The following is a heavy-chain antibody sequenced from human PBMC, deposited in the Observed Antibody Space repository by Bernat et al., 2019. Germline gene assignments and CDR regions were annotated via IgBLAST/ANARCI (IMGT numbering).Heavy chain of an antibody. CDR1: GFTFSSYA. Sequence: QVQLVESGGGVVQPGRSLRLSCAASGFTFSSYAMHWVRQAPGKGLEWVAVISYDGSNKYYADSVKGRFTISRDNSKNTLYLQMNSLRAEDTAVYYCARQLVRVDIVATTPSYYYYGMDVWGQGTMVTVSS. V-gene: IGHV3-30-3*01. D-gene: IGHD5-12*01. CDR3: ARQLVRVDIVATTPSYYYYGMDV. J-gene: IGHJ6*02. CDR2: ISYDGSNK.